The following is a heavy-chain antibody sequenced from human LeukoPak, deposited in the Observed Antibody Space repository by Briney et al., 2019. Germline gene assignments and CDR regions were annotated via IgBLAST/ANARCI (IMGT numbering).Heavy chain of an antibody. CDR2: IYNSGST. V-gene: IGHV4-59*01. CDR1: GGSISSYY. Sequence: PSEALSLTCTVSGGSISSYYYNWIRQPPGKGLEWIGDIYNSGSTNYNPSLKSRVTISVDTSKNQFSLKLSSVTAADTAVYYCARGQYCSSTSCLYFDYWGQGTLVTVSS. CDR3: ARGQYCSSTSCLYFDY. J-gene: IGHJ4*02. D-gene: IGHD2-2*01.